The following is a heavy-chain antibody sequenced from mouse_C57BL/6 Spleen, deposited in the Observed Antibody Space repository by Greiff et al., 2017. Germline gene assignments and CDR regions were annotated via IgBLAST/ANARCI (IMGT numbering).Heavy chain of an antibody. Sequence: EVKLMESGEGLVKPGGSLKLSCAASGFTFSSYAMSWVRQTPEKRLEWVAYLSSGGDYIYYADTVKGRFTISRDNARNTLYLQMSSLKSEDTAMYYCTRELGPAWFAYWGQGTLVTVSA. V-gene: IGHV5-9-1*02. CDR2: LSSGGDYI. CDR3: TRELGPAWFAY. J-gene: IGHJ3*01. D-gene: IGHD4-1*01. CDR1: GFTFSSYA.